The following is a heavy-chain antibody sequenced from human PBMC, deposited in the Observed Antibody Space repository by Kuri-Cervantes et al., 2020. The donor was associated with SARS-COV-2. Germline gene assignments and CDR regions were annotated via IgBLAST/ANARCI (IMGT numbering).Heavy chain of an antibody. V-gene: IGHV1-8*01. CDR1: GYTFTSYD. D-gene: IGHD2-15*01. CDR3: ASTSCSGGSCYSGYYYGMDV. CDR2: MNPNSGNT. J-gene: IGHJ6*02. Sequence: ASVKVSCKASGYTFTSYDINWVRQATGQGLEWMGSMNPNSGNTGYAQKFQGRVTITADKSTSTAYMELSSLRSEDTAVYYCASTSCSGGSCYSGYYYGMDVWGQGTTVTVSS.